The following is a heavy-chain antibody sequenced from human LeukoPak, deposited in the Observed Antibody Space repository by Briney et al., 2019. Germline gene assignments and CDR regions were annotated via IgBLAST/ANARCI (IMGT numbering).Heavy chain of an antibody. CDR2: ITWNGGSI. CDR3: VKDGSYIAFDI. J-gene: IGHJ3*02. Sequence: PGGSLRLSRVASGFTFHGHGMNWVRQGPGKGLEWVSGITWNGGSISYIDSVKGRFTISRDNTKNTLYLQMTSLKVEDTALYYCVKDGSYIAFDIWGLGTMVTVSS. D-gene: IGHD1-26*01. CDR1: GFTFHGHG. V-gene: IGHV3-20*04.